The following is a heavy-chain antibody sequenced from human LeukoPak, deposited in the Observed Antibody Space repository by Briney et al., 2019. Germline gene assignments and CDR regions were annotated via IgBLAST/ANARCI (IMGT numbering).Heavy chain of an antibody. V-gene: IGHV1-2*02. CDR3: ARDQGGTMVRGVIPTNWFDP. Sequence: GASVKVSCKASGYTFTGYYMHWVRQAPGQGLEWMGWINPNSGGTNYAQKFQGRVTMTRDTSISTAYMELSRLRSDDTAVYYCARDQGGTMVRGVIPTNWFDPWGQGTLVTVSS. CDR2: INPNSGGT. CDR1: GYTFTGYY. D-gene: IGHD3-10*01. J-gene: IGHJ5*02.